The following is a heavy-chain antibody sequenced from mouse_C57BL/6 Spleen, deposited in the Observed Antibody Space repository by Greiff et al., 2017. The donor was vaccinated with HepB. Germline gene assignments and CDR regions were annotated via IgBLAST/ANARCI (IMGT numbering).Heavy chain of an antibody. V-gene: IGHV1-50*01. J-gene: IGHJ3*01. CDR2: IDPSDSYT. D-gene: IGHD2-2*01. CDR1: GYTFTSYW. Sequence: QVQLQQPGAELVKPGASVKLSCKASGYTFTSYWMQWVKQRPGQGLEWIGEIDPSDSYTNYNQKFKGKATLTVETSSSTAYMQLSSLTSEDSAVYYCARGGSTMVTTGFAYWGQGTLVTVSA. CDR3: ARGGSTMVTTGFAY.